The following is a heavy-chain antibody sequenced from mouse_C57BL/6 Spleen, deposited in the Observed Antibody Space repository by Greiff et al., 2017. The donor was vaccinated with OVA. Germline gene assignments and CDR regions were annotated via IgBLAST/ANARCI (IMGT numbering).Heavy chain of an antibody. Sequence: VQLQQSGPELVKPGASVKISCKASGYAFSSSWMNWVKQRPGKGLEWIGRIYPGDGDTNYNGKFKGKATLTADKSSSTAYMQLSSLTSEDSAVYCCAKSNYGNYLDYWGQGTTLTVSS. CDR1: GYAFSSSW. V-gene: IGHV1-82*01. CDR2: IYPGDGDT. D-gene: IGHD2-1*01. CDR3: AKSNYGNYLDY. J-gene: IGHJ2*01.